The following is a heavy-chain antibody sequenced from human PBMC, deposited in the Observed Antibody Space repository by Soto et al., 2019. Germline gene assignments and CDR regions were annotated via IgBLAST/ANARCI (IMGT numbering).Heavy chain of an antibody. CDR1: VFTLIDHY. V-gene: IGHV3-11*06. J-gene: IGHJ4*02. CDR2: SSNSGSFT. Sequence: GWSLRLSCASSVFTLIDHYMSWIRQAPGKGLEWIGYSSNSGSFTRYADSVKGRFSISRDNAKNSLYLQINSLRGDDTATYYCVRSGDNYNLLDYWGQGTPVTVSS. D-gene: IGHD1-1*01. CDR3: VRSGDNYNLLDY.